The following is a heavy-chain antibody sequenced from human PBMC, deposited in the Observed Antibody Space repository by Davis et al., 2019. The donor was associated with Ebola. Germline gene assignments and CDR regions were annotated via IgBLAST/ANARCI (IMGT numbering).Heavy chain of an antibody. V-gene: IGHV3-21*04. Sequence: GESLKISCTASRFTFSDYNMNWVRQAPGKGLEWVSSISSSSKYIYYADSVKGRFTIIRDNSRNKVFLQMNSLRVEDTAVYYCVKIGVRHSGDYWGQGTLVTVS. J-gene: IGHJ4*02. D-gene: IGHD3-10*01. CDR3: VKIGVRHSGDY. CDR2: ISSSSKYI. CDR1: RFTFSDYN.